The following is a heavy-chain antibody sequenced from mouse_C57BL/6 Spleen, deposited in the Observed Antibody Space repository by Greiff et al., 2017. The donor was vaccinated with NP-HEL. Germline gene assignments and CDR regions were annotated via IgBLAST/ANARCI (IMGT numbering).Heavy chain of an antibody. Sequence: EVQRVESGGGLVKPGGSLKLSCAASGFTFSSYAMSWVRQTPEKRLEWVATISDGGSYTYYPDNVKGRFTISRDNAKNNLYLQMSHLKSEDTAMYYCAREPAYYSNYPYAMDYWGQGTSVTVSS. CDR3: AREPAYYSNYPYAMDY. V-gene: IGHV5-4*01. CDR2: ISDGGSYT. CDR1: GFTFSSYA. J-gene: IGHJ4*01. D-gene: IGHD2-5*01.